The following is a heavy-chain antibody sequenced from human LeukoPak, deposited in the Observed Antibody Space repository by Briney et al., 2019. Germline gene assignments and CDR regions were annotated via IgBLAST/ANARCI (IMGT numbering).Heavy chain of an antibody. CDR1: AGSIGSYY. V-gene: IGHV4-59*01. D-gene: IGHD3-9*01. CDR3: ARDDILTGYYGNFDF. J-gene: IGHJ4*02. Sequence: SETQSLTCTVSAGSIGSYYWTWIRQPPGKGLEWIAYIHYSGSTSSNPSLKSRVTVSVDTSNNQFSLKLTSVSAADTAVYYCARDDILTGYYGNFDFWGQGTLVTVSS. CDR2: IHYSGST.